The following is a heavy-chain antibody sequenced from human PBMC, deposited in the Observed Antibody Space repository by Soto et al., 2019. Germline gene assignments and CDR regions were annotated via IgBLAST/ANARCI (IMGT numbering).Heavy chain of an antibody. V-gene: IGHV1-69*13. CDR3: ARSGFDWFPLYYYYYGMDV. CDR1: GGTFSSYA. J-gene: IGHJ6*02. D-gene: IGHD3-9*01. CDR2: IIPIFGTA. Sequence: SVKVSCKASGGTFSSYAISWVRQAPGQGLEWMGGIIPIFGTANYAQKFQGRVTITADESTSTAYMELSSLRSEDTAVHYCARSGFDWFPLYYYYYGMDVWGQGTTVTVSS.